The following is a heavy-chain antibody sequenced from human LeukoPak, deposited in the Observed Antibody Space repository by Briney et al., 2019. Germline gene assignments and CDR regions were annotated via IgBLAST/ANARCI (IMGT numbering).Heavy chain of an antibody. J-gene: IGHJ4*02. CDR1: GFTFSSYD. V-gene: IGHV3-13*01. CDR3: ARGEYGSGSYSLDY. CDR2: IGTAGDT. D-gene: IGHD3-10*01. Sequence: GGSLRLSCAASGFTFSSYDMHWVRQATGKGLEWVPAIGTAGDTYYPGSVKGRFTISRENAKNSLYLQMNSLRAGDTAVYYCARGEYGSGSYSLDYWGQGTLVTVSS.